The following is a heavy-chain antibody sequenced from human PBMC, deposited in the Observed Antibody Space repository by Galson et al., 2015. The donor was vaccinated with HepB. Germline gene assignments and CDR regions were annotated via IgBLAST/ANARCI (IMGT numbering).Heavy chain of an antibody. Sequence: SLRLSCAASGFTFSSYWMHWVRQAPGKGLVWVSRINSDGSSTSYADSVKGRFTISRDNAKNTLYLQMNSLRAEDTAVYYCARAGLLWFGESSFDYWGQGTLVTVSS. CDR1: GFTFSSYW. J-gene: IGHJ4*02. D-gene: IGHD3-10*01. CDR2: INSDGSST. CDR3: ARAGLLWFGESSFDY. V-gene: IGHV3-74*01.